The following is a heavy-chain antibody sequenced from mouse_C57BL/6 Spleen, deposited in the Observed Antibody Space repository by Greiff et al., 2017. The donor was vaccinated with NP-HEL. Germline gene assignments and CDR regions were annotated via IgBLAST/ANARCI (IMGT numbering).Heavy chain of an antibody. J-gene: IGHJ4*01. CDR2: IYPRSGNT. Sequence: QVHVKQSGAELARPGASVKLSCKASGYTFTSYGISWVKQRTGQGLEWIGEIYPRSGNTYYNEKFKGKATLTADKSSSTAYMELRSLTSEDSAVYFCARYYYGSSYERRGAMDYWGQGTSVTVSS. V-gene: IGHV1-81*01. D-gene: IGHD1-1*01. CDR1: GYTFTSYG. CDR3: ARYYYGSSYERRGAMDY.